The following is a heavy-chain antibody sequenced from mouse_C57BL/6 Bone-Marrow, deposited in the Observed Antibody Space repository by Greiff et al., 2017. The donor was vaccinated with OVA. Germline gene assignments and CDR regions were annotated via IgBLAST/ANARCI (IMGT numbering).Heavy chain of an antibody. Sequence: EVQLVESGGGLVQPKGSLKLSCAASGFTFNTYAMHWVRQAPGKGLEWVARIRSKSSNYATYYADSGKDRFTISRDDSQSMLYLQMNNLKTEDTAMYYCVRVGYYDYDGPYYAMDYWGQGTSVTVSS. CDR1: GFTFNTYA. J-gene: IGHJ4*01. D-gene: IGHD2-4*01. V-gene: IGHV10-3*01. CDR2: IRSKSSNYAT. CDR3: VRVGYYDYDGPYYAMDY.